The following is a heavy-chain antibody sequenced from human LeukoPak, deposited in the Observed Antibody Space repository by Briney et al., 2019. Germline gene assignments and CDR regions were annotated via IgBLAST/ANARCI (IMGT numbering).Heavy chain of an antibody. CDR2: IKQDGSEK. CDR1: GFTFSSYW. CDR3: ARDRTFTGTWAFAFDI. J-gene: IGHJ3*02. Sequence: GGSLRLSCAASGFTFSSYWMSWVRQAPGKGLEWVANIKQDGSEKYYVDSVKGRFTISRDNAKNSLYLQMNSLRAEDTAVYYFARDRTFTGTWAFAFDIWGQGTMGTVSS. V-gene: IGHV3-7*01. D-gene: IGHD1-1*01.